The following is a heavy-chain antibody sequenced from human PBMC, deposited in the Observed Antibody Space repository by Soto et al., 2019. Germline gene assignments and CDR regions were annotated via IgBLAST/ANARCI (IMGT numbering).Heavy chain of an antibody. D-gene: IGHD2-2*01. J-gene: IGHJ5*02. CDR3: ARGNCSSTSCYGDWFDP. CDR2: INHSGST. Sequence: PSETLSLTCAVYGGSFSGYYWSWIRQPPGKGLEWIGEINHSGSTNYNPSLKSRVTISVDTSKNQFSLKLSSVTAADTAVYYCARGNCSSTSCYGDWFDPWGQGTLVTVSS. V-gene: IGHV4-34*01. CDR1: GGSFSGYY.